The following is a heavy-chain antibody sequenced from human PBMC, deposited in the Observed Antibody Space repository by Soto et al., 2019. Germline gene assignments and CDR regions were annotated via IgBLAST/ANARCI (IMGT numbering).Heavy chain of an antibody. CDR1: GFTFSTYW. CDR2: IKSDGSST. V-gene: IGHV3-74*01. CDR3: ARSDWFDP. Sequence: GGSLRLSCAASGFTFSTYWMHWVRQAPGKGLVWVSRIKSDGSSTSYADSVKGRFTISRDNAKNTLYLQMNSLRVEDTAVYYCARSDWFDPWGQGTLVTAPQ. J-gene: IGHJ5*02.